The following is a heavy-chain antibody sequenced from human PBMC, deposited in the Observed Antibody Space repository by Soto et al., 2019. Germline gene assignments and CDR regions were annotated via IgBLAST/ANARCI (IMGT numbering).Heavy chain of an antibody. V-gene: IGHV3-53*01. CDR1: GFIVNSNY. J-gene: IGHJ1*01. CDR3: ARDRVESGYPEYFQH. Sequence: GGSLRLSCAASGFIVNSNYMSWVRQVPGKRLEWVSVIYSGGSTYYADSVKGRFTISRDNSKNTLYLQTNSLRAEDTAVYYCARDRVESGYPEYFQHWGQGTLVTVSS. CDR2: IYSGGST. D-gene: IGHD3-22*01.